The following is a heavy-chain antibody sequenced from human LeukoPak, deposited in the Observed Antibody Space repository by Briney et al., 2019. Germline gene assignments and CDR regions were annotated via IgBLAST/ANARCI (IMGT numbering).Heavy chain of an antibody. CDR1: GGSISSYY. Sequence: SETLSLTCTVSGGSISSYYWSWIRQPAGKGLEWIGRIYTSGSTNYNPSLKSRVTMSVDTSKNQFSLKLSSVTAADTAVYYCARTPARFMTTFIPGTDYDMDVWGQGTTVTVSS. J-gene: IGHJ6*02. V-gene: IGHV4-4*07. CDR2: IYTSGST. CDR3: ARTPARFMTTFIPGTDYDMDV. D-gene: IGHD4-4*01.